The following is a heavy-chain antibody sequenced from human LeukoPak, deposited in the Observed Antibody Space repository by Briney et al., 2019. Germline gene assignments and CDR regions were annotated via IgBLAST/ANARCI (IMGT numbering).Heavy chain of an antibody. Sequence: GGSLRLSCAASGFTFSSYSMNWVRQPPGKGLEWVSSISTSSSYIYYADSVKGRFTISRDNAKNSLYLQINSLRAEDTAVYYCASDRQWLVRGENYWGQGTLVTVSS. J-gene: IGHJ4*02. V-gene: IGHV3-21*01. CDR3: ASDRQWLVRGENY. CDR2: ISTSSSYI. D-gene: IGHD6-19*01. CDR1: GFTFSSYS.